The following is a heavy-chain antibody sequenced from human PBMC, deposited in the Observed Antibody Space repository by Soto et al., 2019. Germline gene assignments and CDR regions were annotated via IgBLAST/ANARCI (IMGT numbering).Heavy chain of an antibody. J-gene: IGHJ6*02. CDR2: IYWDDDK. CDR1: GFSLSTTGVG. V-gene: IGHV2-5*02. Sequence: QITLKESGPTLVKPTQTLTLTCTFSGFSLSTTGVGVGWIRQPPGKALEWLALIYWDDDKRYNPSLKSRLTIPKDTTKTPGVLTMTNMDPFDTATSYSVQSLCGGDCLPSYSPHSYYGLDVWGQGTTVTVSS. CDR3: VQSLCGGDCLPSYSPHSYYGLDV. D-gene: IGHD2-21*01.